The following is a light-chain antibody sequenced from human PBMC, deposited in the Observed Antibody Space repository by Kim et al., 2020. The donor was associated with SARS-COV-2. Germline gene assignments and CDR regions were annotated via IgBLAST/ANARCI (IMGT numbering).Light chain of an antibody. CDR1: SNGSKG. V-gene: IGLV3-21*04. Sequence: PGKAARISCGRTSNGSKGVPWYQQKPGQAPVLVINYDSDRPSGIPERFSGSNSGNTATLTISRVEAGDEADYYCQVWDSSSDHRVVFGGGTQLTVL. CDR3: QVWDSSSDHRVV. J-gene: IGLJ2*01. CDR2: YDS.